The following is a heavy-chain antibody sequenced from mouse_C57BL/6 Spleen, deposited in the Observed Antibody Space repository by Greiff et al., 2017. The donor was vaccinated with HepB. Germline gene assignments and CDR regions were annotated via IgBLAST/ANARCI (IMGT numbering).Heavy chain of an antibody. CDR2: INPSTGGT. Sequence: VQLQQSGPELVKPGASVKISCKASGYSFTGYYMNWVKQSPEKSLEWIGEINPSTGGTTYNQKFKAKATLTVDKSSSTAYMQLKSLTSEDSAVYYCARWGAAQARGYFDYWGQGTTLTVSS. D-gene: IGHD3-2*02. J-gene: IGHJ2*01. CDR3: ARWGAAQARGYFDY. CDR1: GYSFTGYY. V-gene: IGHV1-42*01.